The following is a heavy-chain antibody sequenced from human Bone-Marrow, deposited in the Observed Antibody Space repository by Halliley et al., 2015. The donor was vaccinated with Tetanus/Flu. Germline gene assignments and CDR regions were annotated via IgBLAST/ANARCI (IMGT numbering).Heavy chain of an antibody. CDR1: GDSISGSNYY. V-gene: IGHV4-39*02. CDR3: AREIPHQQVALDY. Sequence: LVQPSETLSLTCSVSGDSISGSNYYGAWIRQSPGKGLEWIGSIYFSGSTSYNPSLKSRVTMSVDASKNQFSLRLNSVTAADTAVYYCAREIPHQQVALDYWGQGSLVTVSS. CDR2: IYFSGST. J-gene: IGHJ4*02. D-gene: IGHD6-13*01.